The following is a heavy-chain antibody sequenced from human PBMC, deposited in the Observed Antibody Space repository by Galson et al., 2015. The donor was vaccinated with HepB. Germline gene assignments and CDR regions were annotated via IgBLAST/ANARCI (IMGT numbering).Heavy chain of an antibody. CDR2: IDPSDSYT. J-gene: IGHJ5*02. V-gene: IGHV5-10-1*01. D-gene: IGHD3-9*01. CDR3: ARASDILTGYVNWFDP. Sequence: QSGAEVKKPGESLRISCKGSGYSFTSYWISWVRQMPGKGLEWMGRIDPSDSYTNYSPSFQVHVTISADKSISTAYLQWSSLKASDTAMYYGARASDILTGYVNWFDPWGQGTLVTVSS. CDR1: GYSFTSYW.